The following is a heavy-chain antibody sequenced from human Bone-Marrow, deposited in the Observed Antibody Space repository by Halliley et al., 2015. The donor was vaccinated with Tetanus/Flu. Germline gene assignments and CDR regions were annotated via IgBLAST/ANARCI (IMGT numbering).Heavy chain of an antibody. CDR2: IDPSGSYT. V-gene: IGHV5-10-1*01. J-gene: IGHJ4*02. Sequence: VQLVQSGADVKKPGESLRISCKGSGNSFTNSWVTWVRQMPGKGLEWMGKIDPSGSYTIYSPSFQGHVTISADKSITTAYLQWSSLRASDTAMYYCARDRPGYGQYYFEYWGQGTLVTVSS. CDR1: GNSFTNSW. CDR3: ARDRPGYGQYYFEY. D-gene: IGHD5-18*01.